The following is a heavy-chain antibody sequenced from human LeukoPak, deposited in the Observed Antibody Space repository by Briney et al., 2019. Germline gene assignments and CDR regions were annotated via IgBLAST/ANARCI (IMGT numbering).Heavy chain of an antibody. J-gene: IGHJ4*02. CDR3: ARDWAMID. CDR1: GFIFSSHS. CDR2: ISGSSTSGSSSFI. V-gene: IGHV3-48*01. D-gene: IGHD5-12*01. Sequence: GKSLRLSCVVSGFIFSSHSMNWVRQAPGKGLEWISYISGSSTSGSSSFIYYSDSVKGRFTISRDNAKNSLYLQMKGLRVEDTAVYYCARDWAMIDWGQGILVTVSS.